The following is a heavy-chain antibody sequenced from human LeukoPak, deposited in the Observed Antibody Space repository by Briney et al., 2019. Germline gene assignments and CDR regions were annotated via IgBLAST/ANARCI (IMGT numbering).Heavy chain of an antibody. D-gene: IGHD3-9*01. CDR2: ISSNGGST. J-gene: IGHJ4*02. CDR3: AGQYYDILTGYRPLDY. V-gene: IGHV3-64*04. CDR1: GFTFSSYS. Sequence: SGGSLRLSCAASGFTFSSYSMNWVRQAPGKGLEYVSAISSNGGSTYYADSVKGRFTISRDNSKNTLYLQMNSLRPEDTAVYYCAGQYYDILTGYRPLDYWGQGTLVTVSS.